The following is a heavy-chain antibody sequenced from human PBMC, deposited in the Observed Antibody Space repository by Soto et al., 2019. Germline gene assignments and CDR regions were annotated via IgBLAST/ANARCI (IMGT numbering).Heavy chain of an antibody. V-gene: IGHV3-9*01. CDR3: AKDYDYRYYFDY. J-gene: IGHJ4*02. D-gene: IGHD4-17*01. Sequence: GGSLRLSCAASGFTFDDYAMHWVRQAPGKGLEWVSGISWNSGSIGYADSVKGRFTISRDNAKNSLYLQMNSLRAEDTALYYCAKDYDYRYYFDYWGQGTLVTVSS. CDR1: GFTFDDYA. CDR2: ISWNSGSI.